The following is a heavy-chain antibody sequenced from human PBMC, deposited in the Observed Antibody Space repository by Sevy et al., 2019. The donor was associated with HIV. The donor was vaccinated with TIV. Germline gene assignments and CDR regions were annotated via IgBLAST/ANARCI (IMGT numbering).Heavy chain of an antibody. Sequence: GGSLRLSCAASEFTFSSYAMNWVRQAPGKGLEWVSSISVSGRSTYYADSVEGRFTISRDNSKNTLYLQMNSLRGDDTAVYYCAKGFCSGGSCPRDYYYYGMDVWGQGTTVTVSS. CDR3: AKGFCSGGSCPRDYYYYGMDV. J-gene: IGHJ6*02. D-gene: IGHD2-15*01. CDR2: ISVSGRST. V-gene: IGHV3-23*01. CDR1: EFTFSSYA.